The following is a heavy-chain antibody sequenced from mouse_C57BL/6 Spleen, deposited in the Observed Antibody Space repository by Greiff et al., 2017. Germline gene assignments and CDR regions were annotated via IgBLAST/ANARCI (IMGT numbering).Heavy chain of an antibody. CDR1: GYAFSSSW. J-gene: IGHJ4*01. CDR3: AREGSYYGSSYNAMDY. CDR2: IYPGDGDT. V-gene: IGHV1-82*01. D-gene: IGHD1-1*01. Sequence: VQLQQSGPELVKPGASVKISCKASGYAFSSSWMNWVKQRPGKGLEWIGRIYPGDGDTNYNGKFKGKATLTADKSSSTAYMQLSSLTSEDSAVYFCAREGSYYGSSYNAMDYWGQGTSVTVSS.